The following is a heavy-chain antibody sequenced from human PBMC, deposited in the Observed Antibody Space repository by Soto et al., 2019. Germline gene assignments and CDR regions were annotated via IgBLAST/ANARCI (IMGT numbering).Heavy chain of an antibody. V-gene: IGHV1-18*01. D-gene: IGHD3-3*01. J-gene: IGHJ1*01. CDR3: ARGGTYYDFWRESAEYFQH. CDR2: ISAYNGNT. Sequence: MGWISAYNGNTHYAQKLQGRVTMTTDTSTSTAYMELRSLRSDDTAVYYCARGGTYYDFWRESAEYFQHWGQGTLVTVSS.